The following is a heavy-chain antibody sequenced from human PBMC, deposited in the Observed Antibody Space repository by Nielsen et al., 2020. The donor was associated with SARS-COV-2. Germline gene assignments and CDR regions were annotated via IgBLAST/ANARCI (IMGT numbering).Heavy chain of an antibody. J-gene: IGHJ6*02. V-gene: IGHV3-30*03. D-gene: IGHD3-9*01. Sequence: GESLKISCVASEISFRSYGMHWVRQAPGKGLDWVAFTSYDGRDKFYADSVRGRFIVSRDNFRNTLSLHMDSLRTGDTAVYFCARQATIYMNEVSGMDVWGQGTTVTVSS. CDR1: EISFRSYG. CDR2: TSYDGRDK. CDR3: ARQATIYMNEVSGMDV.